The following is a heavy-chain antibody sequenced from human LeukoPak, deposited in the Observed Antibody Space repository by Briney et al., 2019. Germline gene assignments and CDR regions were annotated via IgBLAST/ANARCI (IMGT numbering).Heavy chain of an antibody. D-gene: IGHD1-26*01. CDR2: ISYDGSDK. Sequence: GGSLRLSCAASGFTFNTYGMHWVRQAPGKGLEWVAVISYDGSDKYYPDSVKGRFTISRDNSKNTLYLQMNSLRAEDTAVYYCAREGGGFGGTYRDYYDYYMDVWGKGTTVTVSS. CDR1: GFTFNTYG. J-gene: IGHJ6*03. V-gene: IGHV3-30*03. CDR3: AREGGGFGGTYRDYYDYYMDV.